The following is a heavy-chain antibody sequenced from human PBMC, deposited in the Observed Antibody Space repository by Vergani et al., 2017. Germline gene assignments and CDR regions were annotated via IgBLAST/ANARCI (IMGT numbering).Heavy chain of an antibody. D-gene: IGHD6-6*01. V-gene: IGHV1-46*01. CDR2: INPSGGST. J-gene: IGHJ6*02. Sequence: QVQLVQSGAEVKKPGASVKVSCKASGYTFTSYYMHWVRQAPGQGLEWMGIINPSGGSTSYAQKFQGRVTMTRDTSTSTVYMELSRLRSDDTAVYYCARMGIAARPNYYYYGMDVWGQGTTVTVSS. CDR1: GYTFTSYY. CDR3: ARMGIAARPNYYYYGMDV.